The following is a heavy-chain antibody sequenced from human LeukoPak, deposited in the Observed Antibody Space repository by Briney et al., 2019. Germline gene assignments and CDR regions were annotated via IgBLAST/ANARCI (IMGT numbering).Heavy chain of an antibody. V-gene: IGHV4-30-4*01. CDR3: ATLQVVVVAATGDWFDP. J-gene: IGHJ5*02. CDR2: IYYSGST. Sequence: SETLSLTCTVSGGSISSGDYYWSWIRQPPGKGLGWIGYIYYSGSTYYNPSLKSRVTISVDTSKNQFSLKLSSVTAADTAVYYCATLQVVVVAATGDWFDPWGQGTLVTVSS. D-gene: IGHD2-15*01. CDR1: GGSISSGDYY.